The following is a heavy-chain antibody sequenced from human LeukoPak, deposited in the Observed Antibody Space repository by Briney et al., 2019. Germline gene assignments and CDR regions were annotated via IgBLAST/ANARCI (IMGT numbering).Heavy chain of an antibody. V-gene: IGHV5-51*03. CDR3: ATGDTPMTWDRALGGGGFHHAFDI. CDR1: GYSFTNYW. D-gene: IGHD5-18*01. J-gene: IGHJ3*02. CDR2: IFTGDSDS. Sequence: PGESLKISCKGSGYSFTNYWIAWVRQMPGKGLEWMGIIFTGDSDSRYGPSFQRQVTISADKSVSTAYLQWSSLKASDTAMYYCATGDTPMTWDRALGGGGFHHAFDIWGQGTMVTVSS.